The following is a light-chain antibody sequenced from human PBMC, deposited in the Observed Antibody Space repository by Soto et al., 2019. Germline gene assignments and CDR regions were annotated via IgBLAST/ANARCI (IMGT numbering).Light chain of an antibody. CDR2: KAS. V-gene: IGKV1-5*03. Sequence: DIQMTQSPSTLSASVGDRVTITCRASQSISDRLAWYQQKPGKAPKLLIYKASTLESGVPSRFSGSRSGTEFSLSISSLQPDEVATYSCQQYNDLWTFGQGTKVEI. CDR1: QSISDR. J-gene: IGKJ1*01. CDR3: QQYNDLWT.